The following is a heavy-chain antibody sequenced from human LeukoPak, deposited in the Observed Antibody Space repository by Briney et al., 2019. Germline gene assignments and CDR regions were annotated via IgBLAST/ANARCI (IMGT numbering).Heavy chain of an antibody. J-gene: IGHJ3*02. CDR1: GFTFSSYS. Sequence: PGGSLRLSCAASGFTFSSYSMNWVRQAPGKGLEWVSSISSSSSYIYYADSVKGRFTISRDNAKNSLYLQMNSLRAEDTAVYYCARGLELPHDAFDIWGQGTMVTVSS. V-gene: IGHV3-21*01. CDR3: ARGLELPHDAFDI. CDR2: ISSSSSYI. D-gene: IGHD1-7*01.